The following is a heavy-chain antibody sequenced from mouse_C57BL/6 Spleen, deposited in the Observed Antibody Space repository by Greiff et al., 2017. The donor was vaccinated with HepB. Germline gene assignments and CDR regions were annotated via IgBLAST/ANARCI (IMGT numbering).Heavy chain of an antibody. D-gene: IGHD3-2*02. J-gene: IGHJ2*01. Sequence: QVQLQQSGPELVKPGASVKISCKASGYSFTSYYIHWVKQRPGQGLEWIGWIYPGSGNTKYNEKFKGKATLTADTSSSTAYMQLSSLTSEDSAVYYCVKALDSSGYGTLFDYWGQGTTLTVSS. CDR2: IYPGSGNT. CDR3: VKALDSSGYGTLFDY. CDR1: GYSFTSYY. V-gene: IGHV1-66*01.